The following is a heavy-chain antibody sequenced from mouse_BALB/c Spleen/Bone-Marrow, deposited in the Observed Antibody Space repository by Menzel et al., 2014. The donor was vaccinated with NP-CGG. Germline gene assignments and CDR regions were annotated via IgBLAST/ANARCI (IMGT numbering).Heavy chain of an antibody. Sequence: EVKLVESGPSLVKPSQTLSLPCSVTGDSITSGYWNWIRKFPGNKLEYMGYISYSGNTYYNPSLISRISITRDTSKNXYYLQLNAVTTEDTATYYCTRDYYGPWGQGTTLTVSS. D-gene: IGHD1-2*01. J-gene: IGHJ2*01. V-gene: IGHV3-8*02. CDR3: TRDYYGP. CDR2: ISYSGNT. CDR1: GDSITSGY.